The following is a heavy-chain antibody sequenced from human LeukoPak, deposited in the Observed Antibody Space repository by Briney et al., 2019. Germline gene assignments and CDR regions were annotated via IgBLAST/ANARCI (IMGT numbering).Heavy chain of an antibody. Sequence: KPSETLSLTCAVYGGSFSGYYWSWIRQPPGKGLEWIGEINHSGSTNYNPSLKSRVTISVDTSKNQFSLKLSSVTAADTAVYYCARGGLVPHDYWGQGTLVTVSS. D-gene: IGHD6-6*01. CDR1: GGSFSGYY. V-gene: IGHV4-34*01. CDR2: INHSGST. J-gene: IGHJ4*02. CDR3: ARGGLVPHDY.